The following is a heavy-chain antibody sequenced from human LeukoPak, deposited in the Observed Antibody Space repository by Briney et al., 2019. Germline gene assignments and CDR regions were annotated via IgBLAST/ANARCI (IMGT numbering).Heavy chain of an antibody. CDR3: ARGPGDIAAAGSDY. J-gene: IGHJ4*02. D-gene: IGHD6-13*01. V-gene: IGHV1-69*13. Sequence: SVKVSCKASGGTFSSYAISWVRQAPGQGLEWMGGIIPIFGTANYAQKFQGRVTITADESTSTAYMELSSLRSEDTAVYYRARGPGDIAAAGSDYWGQGTLVTVSS. CDR2: IIPIFGTA. CDR1: GGTFSSYA.